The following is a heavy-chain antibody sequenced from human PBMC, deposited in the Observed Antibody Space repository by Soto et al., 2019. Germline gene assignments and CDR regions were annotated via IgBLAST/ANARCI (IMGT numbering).Heavy chain of an antibody. Sequence: GASVKVSCKASGFTFTSSAVQWVRQARGQRLEWIGWIVVGSGNTNYAQKFQERVTITRDMSTSTAYMELSSLRSEDTAVYYCAAAAARPFGPGYYYYGMDVWGQGTTVTVYS. CDR1: GFTFTSSA. J-gene: IGHJ6*02. V-gene: IGHV1-58*01. D-gene: IGHD6-6*01. CDR2: IVVGSGNT. CDR3: AAAAARPFGPGYYYYGMDV.